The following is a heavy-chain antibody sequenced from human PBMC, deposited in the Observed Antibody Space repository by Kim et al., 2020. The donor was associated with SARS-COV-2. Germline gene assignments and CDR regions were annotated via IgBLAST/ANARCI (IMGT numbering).Heavy chain of an antibody. V-gene: IGHV4-61*01. CDR2: IYYRGST. Sequence: SETLSLTCAVSGGSVSSGSYYWSWVRQPPGKGLEWIGHIYYRGSTNYNPSLKSRVTISVDTSKKQFSLKLRSVTAADTAVYYCARGNYDSSGYSFIDDHYAMDVWGQGTTVTVTS. CDR1: GGSVSSGSYY. D-gene: IGHD3-22*01. CDR3: ARGNYDSSGYSFIDDHYAMDV. J-gene: IGHJ6*02.